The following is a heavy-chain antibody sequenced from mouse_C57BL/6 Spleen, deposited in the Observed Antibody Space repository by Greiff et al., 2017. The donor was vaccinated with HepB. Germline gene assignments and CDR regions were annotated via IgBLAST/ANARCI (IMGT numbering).Heavy chain of an antibody. D-gene: IGHD2-13*01. CDR1: GFTFSDYG. V-gene: IGHV5-15*04. J-gene: IGHJ1*03. CDR2: ISNLAYSI. CDR3: ARRGGDSPYWYFDV. Sequence: VQVVESGGGLVQPGGSLKLSCAASGFTFSDYGMAWVRQAPRKGPEWVAFISNLAYSIYYADTVTGRFTISRENAKNTLYLEMSSLRSEDTAMYYCARRGGDSPYWYFDVWGTGTTVTVSS.